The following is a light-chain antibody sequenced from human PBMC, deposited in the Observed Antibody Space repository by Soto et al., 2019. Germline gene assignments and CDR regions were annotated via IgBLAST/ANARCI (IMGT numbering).Light chain of an antibody. Sequence: EIVLTQSPGTLSLSPGERATLSCRASQSVSSNYLAWYQQKPGQAPRPLIYGASSRATGIPDRFSGSRAGTDFTLTISRLEPEDFAVYYCQQYGSSPWTFGQGTKVEIK. J-gene: IGKJ1*01. V-gene: IGKV3-20*01. CDR2: GAS. CDR1: QSVSSNY. CDR3: QQYGSSPWT.